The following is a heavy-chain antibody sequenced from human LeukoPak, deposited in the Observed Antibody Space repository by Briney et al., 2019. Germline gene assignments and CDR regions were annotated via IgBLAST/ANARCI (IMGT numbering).Heavy chain of an antibody. J-gene: IGHJ6*04. CDR3: ARAARYNWNGNYYYGMDV. V-gene: IGHV4-34*01. D-gene: IGHD1-1*01. CDR2: INHSGST. CDR1: GGSFSGYY. Sequence: SETPSLTCAVYGGSFSGYYWSWIRQPPGKGLEWIGEINHSGSTNYNPSLKSRVTISVDTSKNQFSLKLSSVTAADTAVYYCARAARYNWNGNYYYGMDVWGKGTTVTVSS.